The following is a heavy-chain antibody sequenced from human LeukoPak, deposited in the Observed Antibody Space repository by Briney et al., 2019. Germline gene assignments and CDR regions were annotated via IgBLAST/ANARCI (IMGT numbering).Heavy chain of an antibody. Sequence: ASVKVSCKASGYTXTSYGISWVRQAPGQGLEWMGWISGYSGNTNYAQKLQGRVTMTTDTSTSTAYMELRSLRSDDTAVYYCAREGPGWQWHGNWFDPWGQGTLVTVSS. CDR2: ISGYSGNT. CDR1: GYTXTSYG. J-gene: IGHJ5*02. CDR3: AREGPGWQWHGNWFDP. V-gene: IGHV1-18*01. D-gene: IGHD6-19*01.